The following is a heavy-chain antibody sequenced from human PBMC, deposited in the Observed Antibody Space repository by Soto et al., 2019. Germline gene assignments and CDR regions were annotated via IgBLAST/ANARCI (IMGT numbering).Heavy chain of an antibody. CDR3: ARDSLGYDFWSGYYGDYYYMDV. V-gene: IGHV4-59*01. J-gene: IGHJ6*03. D-gene: IGHD3-3*01. Sequence: PSETLSLTYTVSGGSISSYYWSWIRQPPGKGLEWIGYIYYSGSTNYNPSLKSRVTISVDTSKNQFSLKLSSVTAADTAVYYCARDSLGYDFWSGYYGDYYYMDVWGKGTTVTVSS. CDR1: GGSISSYY. CDR2: IYYSGST.